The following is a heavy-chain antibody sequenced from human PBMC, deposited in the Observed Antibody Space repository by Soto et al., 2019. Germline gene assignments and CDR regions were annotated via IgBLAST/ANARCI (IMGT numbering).Heavy chain of an antibody. D-gene: IGHD6-19*01. J-gene: IGHJ3*02. Sequence: ASVKVSCKASGYTFTGYYMHWVRQAPGQGLEWMGWINPNRGGANYAQKFQGRVTMTRDKSTSTAYMELSRLRSEDTAVYYCARPVAGTVDDAFDIWGQGTMVTVSS. CDR2: INPNRGGA. CDR1: GYTFTGYY. V-gene: IGHV1-2*02. CDR3: ARPVAGTVDDAFDI.